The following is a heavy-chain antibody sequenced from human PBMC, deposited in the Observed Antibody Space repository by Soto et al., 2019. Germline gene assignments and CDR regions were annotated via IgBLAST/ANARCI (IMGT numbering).Heavy chain of an antibody. D-gene: IGHD6-6*01. CDR2: ITGSGDDT. Sequence: PGGSLRLSCAASGFTFSYHAMSWVRQAQGKGLEWFSAITGSGDDTYHADSVKGRFTISRDNSKNTLYLQMNSLRADDTAVYYCVKGSASSRPYYFDDWGQGTLVTVSS. V-gene: IGHV3-23*01. CDR3: VKGSASSRPYYFDD. J-gene: IGHJ4*02. CDR1: GFTFSYHA.